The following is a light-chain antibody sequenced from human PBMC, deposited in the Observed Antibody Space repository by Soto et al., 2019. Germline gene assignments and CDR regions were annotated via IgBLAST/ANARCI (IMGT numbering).Light chain of an antibody. J-gene: IGKJ5*01. V-gene: IGKV3D-15*01. Sequence: EIVLTQSPATLSLSPVERATLSCRASQSVRTKLALYQQKPAQAPRLLIYAASRRAPGIPERFSGSGSGTEFTPTISSLQSEDFAVYYWQQYNNWPPITFGQGTRLEIK. CDR1: QSVRTK. CDR3: QQYNNWPPIT. CDR2: AAS.